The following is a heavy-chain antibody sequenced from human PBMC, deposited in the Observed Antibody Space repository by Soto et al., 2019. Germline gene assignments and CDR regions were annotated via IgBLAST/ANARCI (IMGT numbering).Heavy chain of an antibody. CDR3: AKDLMISY. D-gene: IGHD3-16*01. Sequence: GGSLRLSCAASGFTFSSYGMHWVRQAPGKGLEWVAVISYDGSNKYYADSVKGRFTISRDNSKNTLYLQMNSLRAEDTAVYYCAKDLMISYWGQGTLVTVSS. CDR2: ISYDGSNK. J-gene: IGHJ4*02. CDR1: GFTFSSYG. V-gene: IGHV3-30*18.